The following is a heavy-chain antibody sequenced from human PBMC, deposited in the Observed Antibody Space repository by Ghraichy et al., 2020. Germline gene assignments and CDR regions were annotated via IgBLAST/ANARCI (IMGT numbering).Heavy chain of an antibody. CDR3: ARYPGSSGFDYFDY. CDR1: GGSISSSSYY. V-gene: IGHV4-39*01. D-gene: IGHD6-19*01. Sequence: SETLSLTCTVSGGSISSSSYYWGWIRQPPGKGLEWIGSIYYSGSTYYNPSLESRVTISVDTSKNQFSLKLTSVTAADTAVYYCARYPGSSGFDYFDYWGQGTLVTGSS. J-gene: IGHJ4*02. CDR2: IYYSGST.